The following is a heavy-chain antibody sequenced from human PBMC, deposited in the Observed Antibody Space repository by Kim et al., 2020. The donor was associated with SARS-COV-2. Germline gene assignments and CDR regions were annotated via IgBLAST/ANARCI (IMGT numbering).Heavy chain of an antibody. Sequence: GGSLRLSCAASGFTFSSYSMNWVRQAPGKGLEWVSYISSSSSTIYYADSVKGRFTISRDNAKNSLYLQMNSLRDENTAVYYCARETDDDFWSGYKASFDYWGQGTLVTVSS. CDR1: GFTFSSYS. D-gene: IGHD3-3*01. J-gene: IGHJ4*02. CDR3: ARETDDDFWSGYKASFDY. CDR2: ISSSSSTI. V-gene: IGHV3-48*02.